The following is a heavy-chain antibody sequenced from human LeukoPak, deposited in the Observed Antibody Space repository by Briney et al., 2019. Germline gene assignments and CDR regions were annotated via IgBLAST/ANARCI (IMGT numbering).Heavy chain of an antibody. CDR2: IFHSGSS. V-gene: IGHV4-4*02. CDR3: ASGTIAVAGIFDY. CDR1: GGSINNNDWWNW. D-gene: IGHD6-19*01. Sequence: SETLSLTCAVSGGSINNNDWWNWWSWVRQPPGKGLEWIGEIFHSGSSNYNPSLKSRVTISVDKSENQFSLKLSSVTAADTAVYYCASGTIAVAGIFDYWGQGILVTVSS. J-gene: IGHJ4*02.